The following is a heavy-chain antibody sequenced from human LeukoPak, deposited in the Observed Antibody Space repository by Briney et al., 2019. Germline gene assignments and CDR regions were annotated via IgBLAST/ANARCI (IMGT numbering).Heavy chain of an antibody. CDR2: TNPSDGST. V-gene: IGHV1-46*01. CDR3: ARDQGVAGFMDV. Sequence: ASVKVSCKASGYIFTTYYMHWVRQAPGQGLEWMGVTNPSDGSTNYAQRFQGRVTFTSDTSATVVYMDLSSLRSEDTAEYYCARDQGVAGFMDVWGQGTTVTVSS. J-gene: IGHJ6*02. CDR1: GYIFTTYY. D-gene: IGHD6-19*01.